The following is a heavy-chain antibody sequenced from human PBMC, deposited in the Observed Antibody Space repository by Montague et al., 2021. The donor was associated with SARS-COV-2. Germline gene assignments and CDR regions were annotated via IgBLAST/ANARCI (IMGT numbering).Heavy chain of an antibody. V-gene: IGHV3-74*01. Sequence: SLRLSCAASGFTFRSHWMHWVRQVPGRGLVWVSRIKPDGTSTNYSASVQGRFTISRDNAKNTLSLQMNNLRAEDTAIYYCVRPLWFGDSDYYFDSWGQGTLVTVSS. CDR3: VRPLWFGDSDYYFDS. J-gene: IGHJ4*02. D-gene: IGHD3-10*01. CDR2: IKPDGTST. CDR1: GFTFRSHW.